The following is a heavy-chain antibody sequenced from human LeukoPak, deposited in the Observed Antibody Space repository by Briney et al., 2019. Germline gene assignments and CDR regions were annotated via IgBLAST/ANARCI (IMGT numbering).Heavy chain of an antibody. CDR2: INTNTGNP. D-gene: IGHD6-13*01. V-gene: IGHV7-4-1*02. CDR1: GYTFTSYA. Sequence: ASVKVSCKASGYTFTSYAMNWVRQAPGQGLEWMGWINTNTGNPTYAQGFTGRFVFSLDTSVSTAYLQISSLKAEDTAVYYCARDNSSWYSTYYYYYYMDVWGKGTTVTVSS. CDR3: ARDNSSWYSTYYYYYYMDV. J-gene: IGHJ6*03.